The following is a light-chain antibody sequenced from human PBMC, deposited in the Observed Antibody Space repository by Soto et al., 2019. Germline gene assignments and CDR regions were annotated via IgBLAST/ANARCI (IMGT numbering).Light chain of an antibody. V-gene: IGLV2-11*01. CDR3: CSYAGSYTWV. Sequence: SVLTQPRSVSGSPGQSVTISCTGTSSDVGDYNYVSWYQQHPGKAPKLLIYAVKMRPSGVPDRFSGSKSGNTASLTISGLQAEDEADYSCCSYAGSYTWVFGGGTKLTVL. CDR1: SSDVGDYNY. J-gene: IGLJ3*02. CDR2: AVK.